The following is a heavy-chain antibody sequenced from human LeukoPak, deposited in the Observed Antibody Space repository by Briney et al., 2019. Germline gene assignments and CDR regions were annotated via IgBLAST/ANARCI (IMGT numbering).Heavy chain of an antibody. Sequence: ASVKVSCKASGYTFTSYGISWVRQAPGQGLEWMGWISAYNGNTNYAQKLQGRVTMTTDTSTSTAYMELRSLRSDDTAVYYCARAREDYYYGSGSYTTFDYWGQGTLVTVSS. V-gene: IGHV1-18*04. CDR1: GYTFTSYG. CDR2: ISAYNGNT. J-gene: IGHJ4*02. CDR3: ARAREDYYYGSGSYTTFDY. D-gene: IGHD3-10*01.